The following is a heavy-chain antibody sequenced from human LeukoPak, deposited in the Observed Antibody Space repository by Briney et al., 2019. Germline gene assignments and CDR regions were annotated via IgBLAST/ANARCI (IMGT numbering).Heavy chain of an antibody. Sequence: GGTLRLSCAASGITLSSYGMSWVRQAPGKGLEWVSGISGTGENTYYVDSVKGRFTISRDNSKNTLYLHMNSLRAEDTAIYYCVRDNYSYRLDVWGQGTLVTVSS. D-gene: IGHD2-21*01. V-gene: IGHV3-23*01. J-gene: IGHJ4*02. CDR2: ISGTGENT. CDR1: GITLSSYG. CDR3: VRDNYSYRLDV.